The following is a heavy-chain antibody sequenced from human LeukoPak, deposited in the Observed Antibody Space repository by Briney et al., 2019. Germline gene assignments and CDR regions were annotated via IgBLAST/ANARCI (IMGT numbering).Heavy chain of an antibody. CDR3: ARDQIAVAGPAGDY. V-gene: IGHV3-30-3*01. J-gene: IGHJ4*02. CDR1: GFTFSSYA. CDR2: ISYDGSNK. D-gene: IGHD6-19*01. Sequence: RGSLRLSCAASGFTFSSYAMHWVRQAPGKGLEWVAVISYDGSNKYYADSVKGRFTISRDNSKNTLYLQMNSLRAEDTAVYYCARDQIAVAGPAGDYWGQGTLVTVSS.